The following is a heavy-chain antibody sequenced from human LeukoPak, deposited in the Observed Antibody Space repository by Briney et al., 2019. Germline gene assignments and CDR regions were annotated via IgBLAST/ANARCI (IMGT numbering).Heavy chain of an antibody. CDR1: GDPISSYY. CDR2: IYYSGST. CDR3: ARIYRGWYLDY. J-gene: IGHJ4*02. V-gene: IGHV4-59*07. D-gene: IGHD6-19*01. Sequence: PSDTPSLTCTVSGDPISSYYWSWIRQPPGKGLECIGYIYYSGSTNYNPSLKSRATISVDTSKNQFSLKLSSVTAADTAVYYCARIYRGWYLDYWGQGTLVTVSS.